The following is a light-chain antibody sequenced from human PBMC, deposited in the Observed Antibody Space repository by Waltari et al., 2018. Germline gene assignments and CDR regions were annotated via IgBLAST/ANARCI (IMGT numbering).Light chain of an antibody. V-gene: IGKV1-12*01. CDR2: AAS. CDR1: QDIGRW. CDR3: QQTNTFPLT. J-gene: IGKJ2*01. Sequence: DIQMIQSPSSVSASLGDRVTITCRASQDIGRWLAWYQHKPGRAPNLLIFAASNLQNWVPSRFSGSGSGTYFTLTINSLQPEDFATYYCQQTNTFPLTFGQGTKLEIK.